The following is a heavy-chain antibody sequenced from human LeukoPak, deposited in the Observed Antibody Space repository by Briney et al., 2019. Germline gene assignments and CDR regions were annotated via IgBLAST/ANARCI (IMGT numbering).Heavy chain of an antibody. D-gene: IGHD3-9*01. V-gene: IGHV1-18*01. Sequence: ASVKVSCKASGYTFTSYGISWVRQAPGQGLEWMGWISAYNGNTNYAQKLQGRVTMTTDTSTSTAYMELRSLRSDDTAVYYCARGGLRYFDWLLEYADYWDQGTLVTVSS. J-gene: IGHJ4*02. CDR2: ISAYNGNT. CDR3: ARGGLRYFDWLLEYADY. CDR1: GYTFTSYG.